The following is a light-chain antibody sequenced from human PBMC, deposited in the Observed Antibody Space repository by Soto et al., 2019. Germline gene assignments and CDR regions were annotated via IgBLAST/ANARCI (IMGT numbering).Light chain of an antibody. Sequence: QPVLTQPASVSGSPGQSITISCTGTNSDVGAYNYVSWYQQHPDKAPKLMIYDVTNRPSGVSNRFSGSKSGNTASLTISGLQAEDEADYYCSSYTSSSLYVFGTGTKVTVL. V-gene: IGLV2-14*01. CDR1: NSDVGAYNY. J-gene: IGLJ1*01. CDR2: DVT. CDR3: SSYTSSSLYV.